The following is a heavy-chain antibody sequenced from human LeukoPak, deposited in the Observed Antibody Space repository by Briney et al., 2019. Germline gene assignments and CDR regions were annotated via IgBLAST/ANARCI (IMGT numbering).Heavy chain of an antibody. CDR2: TYYRAKWYY. CDR3: ARDLGNTGWYTFDY. D-gene: IGHD6-19*01. V-gene: IGHV6-1*01. J-gene: IGHJ4*02. CDR1: GDRVSDKNGS. Sequence: SQTLSVTCAISGDRVSDKNGSWNWVRQSPSRGLEWLGRTYYRAKWYYDYAPSFNGRITINTDASNNKFSLLLSSVTPDDTAVYYCARDLGNTGWYTFDYWGQGTLVTVSS.